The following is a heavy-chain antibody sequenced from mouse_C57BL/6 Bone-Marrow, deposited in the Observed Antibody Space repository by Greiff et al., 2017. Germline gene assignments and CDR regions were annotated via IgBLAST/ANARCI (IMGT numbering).Heavy chain of an antibody. CDR3: ARESYYEFAY. J-gene: IGHJ3*01. Sequence: QVQLQQPGAELVMPGASVKLSCKASGYTFTSYWMHWVKQRPGQGLEWIGEVDPSDSYTNYNQTFKGKSTLTVDKTSSTAFIQLSSLTSDDSAVYYCARESYYEFAYWGQGTLVTVSA. CDR2: VDPSDSYT. D-gene: IGHD2-10*01. V-gene: IGHV1-69*01. CDR1: GYTFTSYW.